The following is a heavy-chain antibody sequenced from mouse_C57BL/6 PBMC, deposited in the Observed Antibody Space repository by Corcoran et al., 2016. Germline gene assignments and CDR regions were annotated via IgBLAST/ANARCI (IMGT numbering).Heavy chain of an antibody. CDR2: IYWDDDK. V-gene: IGHV8-12*01. Sequence: QVTLKESGPGILQSSQTLSLTCSFSGFSLSTSGMGVSWIRQPSGKGLEWLAHIYWDDDKRYNPSLKSRLTISKDTSRNQVFLKITSLDTADTATYYCARIYYGNYGAMDYWGQGTSVTVSS. J-gene: IGHJ4*01. CDR3: ARIYYGNYGAMDY. CDR1: GFSLSTSGMG. D-gene: IGHD2-1*01.